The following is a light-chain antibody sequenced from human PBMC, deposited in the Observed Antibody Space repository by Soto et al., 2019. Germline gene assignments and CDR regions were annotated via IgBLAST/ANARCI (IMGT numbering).Light chain of an antibody. Sequence: IQLTQSPSSLSASVGDRVTITCRASQDISSYLGWYQQKPGKAPKLLIYAASTLQSGVPSRFGGSGSGTDFTLTISSLQPEDFATYYCQQSFSSPRTFGQGTKVDIK. CDR2: AAS. V-gene: IGKV1-39*01. CDR1: QDISSY. J-gene: IGKJ2*01. CDR3: QQSFSSPRT.